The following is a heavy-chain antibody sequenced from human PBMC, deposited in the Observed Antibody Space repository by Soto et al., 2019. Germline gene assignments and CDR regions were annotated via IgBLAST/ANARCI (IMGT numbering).Heavy chain of an antibody. V-gene: IGHV3-74*01. CDR3: ARDDYLDYSNY. CDR2: INKDGSST. D-gene: IGHD4-4*01. J-gene: IGHJ4*02. CDR1: GFIFSTYS. Sequence: QLVESGGGLVQPGGSLRLSCAASGFIFSTYSMHWVRQAPGKGLVWVSNINKDGSSTTYADSVKGRFTISRDNAKNTLYLQMNSLRAGDTAVYYCARDDYLDYSNYRGQGTLVTVSS.